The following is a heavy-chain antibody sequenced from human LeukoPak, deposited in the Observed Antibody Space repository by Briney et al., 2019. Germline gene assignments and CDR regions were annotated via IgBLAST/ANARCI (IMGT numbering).Heavy chain of an antibody. V-gene: IGHV3-48*04. J-gene: IGHJ4*02. CDR2: ISSGGGTM. CDR1: GFTFSSYS. CDR3: ARNSGHDVYDY. D-gene: IGHD5-12*01. Sequence: GGSLRLSCAASGFTFSSYSMNWVRQASGKRLEWVADISSGGGTMYYADSVKGRFTISRDNAGNSLFLQMNSLRAEDTAVYYCARNSGHDVYDYWGQGTLVTVSS.